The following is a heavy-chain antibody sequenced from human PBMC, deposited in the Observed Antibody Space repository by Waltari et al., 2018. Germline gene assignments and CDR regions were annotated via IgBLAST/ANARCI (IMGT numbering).Heavy chain of an antibody. V-gene: IGHV1-69*04. CDR3: AGGEIRMEPNGAFDS. Sequence: VQLVHSGAAVMTPVSAVHVSCQASRRTLRHYALHWVRPAPGQGLEWKGRIITTPGIVNVAQKCQDRVAISAHSLTTTADMELRSLISEDTAVDYCAGGEIRMEPNGAFDSGGQGTVVVVSS. D-gene: IGHD1-26*01. CDR1: RRTLRHYA. CDR2: IITTPGIV. J-gene: IGHJ3*02.